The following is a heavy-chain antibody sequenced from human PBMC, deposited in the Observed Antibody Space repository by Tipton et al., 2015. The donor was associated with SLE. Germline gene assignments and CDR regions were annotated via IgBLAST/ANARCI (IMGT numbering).Heavy chain of an antibody. D-gene: IGHD2-2*02. Sequence: TLSLTCTVSGGSITRGDYYWSWIRQQPGKGLEWIGYRHYSGSTYYNPSLKSRLAMSVDTSENQFSLKLSSVTAADTAVYYCARGVKAIENFYFLHMDVSGKGTTVTVSS. J-gene: IGHJ6*03. CDR2: RHYSGST. CDR3: ARGVKAIENFYFLHMDV. CDR1: GGSITRGDYY. V-gene: IGHV4-31*03.